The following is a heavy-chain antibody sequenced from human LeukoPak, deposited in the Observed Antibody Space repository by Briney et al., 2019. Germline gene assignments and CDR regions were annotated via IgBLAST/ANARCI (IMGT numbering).Heavy chain of an antibody. Sequence: PSETLSLTCTVSGYSISSGYYWGWIRQPPGKGLEWIGSIYHSGSTYYNPSLKSRVTISVDTSKNQFSLKLSSVTAADTAVYYCARAGAAAGHFDYWGQGTLVTVSS. V-gene: IGHV4-38-2*02. CDR2: IYHSGST. D-gene: IGHD6-13*01. J-gene: IGHJ4*02. CDR3: ARAGAAAGHFDY. CDR1: GYSISSGYY.